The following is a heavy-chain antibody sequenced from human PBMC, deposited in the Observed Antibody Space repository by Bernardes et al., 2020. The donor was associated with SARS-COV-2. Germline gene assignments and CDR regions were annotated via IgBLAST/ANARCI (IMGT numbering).Heavy chain of an antibody. CDR2: ISTSSSYI. Sequence: SLRLSCAASGFTFGTYNMNWVRQTPGKGLEWVSSISTSSSYIYFADSLKGRFTISRDNAKNSLYLQMNSLRAEDTAVYFCARDTSTVTTNAWYFDLWGQGTLVTVSS. V-gene: IGHV3-21*01. CDR3: ARDTSTVTTNAWYFDL. CDR1: GFTFGTYN. D-gene: IGHD4-17*01. J-gene: IGHJ2*01.